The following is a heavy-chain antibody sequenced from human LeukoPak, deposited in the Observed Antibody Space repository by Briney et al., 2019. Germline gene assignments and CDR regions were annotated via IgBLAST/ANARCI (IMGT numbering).Heavy chain of an antibody. D-gene: IGHD3-10*01. CDR1: GFTFSGSA. CDR3: AKDRLTQTHYYGSGSYPNWFDP. Sequence: GGSLRLSCAASGFTFSGSAMTWVRQAPGKGLEWVSSISDNGDSTYYADSVKGRFTISRDNSRDTLYVQMHSLRAEDAAVYYCAKDRLTQTHYYGSGSYPNWFDPWGQGTLVTVSS. J-gene: IGHJ5*02. V-gene: IGHV3-23*01. CDR2: ISDNGDST.